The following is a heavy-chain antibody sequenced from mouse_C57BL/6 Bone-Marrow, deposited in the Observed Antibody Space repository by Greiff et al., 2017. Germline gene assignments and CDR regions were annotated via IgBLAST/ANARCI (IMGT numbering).Heavy chain of an antibody. CDR1: GYTFTDYN. J-gene: IGHJ4*01. V-gene: IGHV1-18*01. CDR3: ARERVYYAMDY. Sequence: EVQLQQSGPELVKPGASVKIPCKASGYTFTDYNMDWVKQSHGKSLEWIGDINPNNGGTIYNQKFKGKATLTVDKSSNTAYMELRSLTSEDTAVYYCARERVYYAMDYWGQGTSVTVSS. CDR2: INPNNGGT.